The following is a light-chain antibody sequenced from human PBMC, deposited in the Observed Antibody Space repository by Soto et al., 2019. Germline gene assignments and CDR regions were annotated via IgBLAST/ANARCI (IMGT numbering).Light chain of an antibody. CDR1: QSLSSNVSNS. J-gene: IGKJ3*01. CDR3: QSQTSWPTPT. Sequence: EIVMTQSPATLSVSPGDRATLSCRASQSLSSNVSNSLAWYQQKPGQAPRLLIYSASTRATGIPARFIGSGSGTDFTLTISSLQSEDSAVYFCQSQTSWPTPTFGPGTKVEIK. CDR2: SAS. V-gene: IGKV3-15*01.